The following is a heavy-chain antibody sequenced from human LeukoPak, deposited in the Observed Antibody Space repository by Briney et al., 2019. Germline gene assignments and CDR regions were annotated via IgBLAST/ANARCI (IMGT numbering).Heavy chain of an antibody. CDR3: ASAITIYGVVDY. J-gene: IGHJ4*02. CDR1: GFSYTSYY. CDR2: INPSGSST. Sequence: ASEKVSCKASGFSYTSYYMHWVRQAPGQGLEWKGLINPSGSSTSYTQKFQGRVTMTRDMSTSTVNLELNSLRSADTAVYYCASAITIYGVVDYWGQGTLVTVSS. V-gene: IGHV1-46*01. D-gene: IGHD3-3*01.